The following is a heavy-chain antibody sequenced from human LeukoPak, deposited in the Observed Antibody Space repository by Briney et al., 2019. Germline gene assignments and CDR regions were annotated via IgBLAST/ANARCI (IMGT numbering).Heavy chain of an antibody. CDR2: INHSGST. CDR1: GGSFSGYY. V-gene: IGHV4-34*01. D-gene: IGHD6-13*01. J-gene: IGHJ4*02. CDR3: ARAGYSRIYFDY. Sequence: SETLSLTCAVYGGSFSGYYWSWIRQPPGKGLEWIGEINHSGSTNYNPSLKSRVTISVDTSKNQFSLKLSSLTAADTAVYYCARAGYSRIYFDYWGQGTLVTVSS.